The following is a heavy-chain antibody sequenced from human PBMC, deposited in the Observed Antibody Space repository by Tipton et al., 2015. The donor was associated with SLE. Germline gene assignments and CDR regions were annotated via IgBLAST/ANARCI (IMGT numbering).Heavy chain of an antibody. V-gene: IGHV3-30*02. D-gene: IGHD6-19*01. CDR1: GFTFSSYG. CDR3: AKDYAVAPSAGFDF. J-gene: IGHJ4*02. Sequence: SLRLSCAASGFTFSSYGMHWVRQAPGKGLEWVAFIRYDGSNKYYADSVKGRFTISRDNSKNTLYLQMNSLRAEDTAVYYCAKDYAVAPSAGFDFWGQGTLVTVSS. CDR2: IRYDGSNK.